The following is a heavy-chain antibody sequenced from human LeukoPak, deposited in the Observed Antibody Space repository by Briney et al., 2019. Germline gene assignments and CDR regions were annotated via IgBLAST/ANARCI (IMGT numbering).Heavy chain of an antibody. CDR2: IWYDGSNK. J-gene: IGHJ4*02. CDR3: ARDPPLWGTGTGFDY. Sequence: PGGSLRLSCAASGFTFSSYGMHWVRQAPGKGLEWVAVIWYDGSNKYYADSVKGRFTISRDNSKNTLYLQMNSLRAEDTAVYYCARDPPLWGTGTGFDYWGQGTLVTVSS. D-gene: IGHD1-7*01. V-gene: IGHV3-33*01. CDR1: GFTFSSYG.